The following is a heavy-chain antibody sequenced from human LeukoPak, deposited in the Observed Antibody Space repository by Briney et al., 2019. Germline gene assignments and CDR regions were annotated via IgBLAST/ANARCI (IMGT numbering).Heavy chain of an antibody. CDR1: GYTFTSYD. D-gene: IGHD1-1*01. CDR3: ARGHNYIWFDP. J-gene: IGHJ5*02. CDR2: LNPNSGTT. V-gene: IGHV1-8*01. Sequence: ASVKVSCKASGYTFTSYDINWVRQATGQGLEWMGWLNPNSGTTGYAQKFQGRVSMTRNTSISTAYVELSSLRSEDTAVYYCARGHNYIWFDPWGQGTLVTVSS.